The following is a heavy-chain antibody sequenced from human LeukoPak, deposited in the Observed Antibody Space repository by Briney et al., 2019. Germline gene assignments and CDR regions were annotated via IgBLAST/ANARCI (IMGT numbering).Heavy chain of an antibody. CDR2: INPNSGGT. CDR3: ARAGSRSGWYLPFDY. J-gene: IGHJ4*02. V-gene: IGHV1-2*02. Sequence: ASVKVSCKASGYTFTGYYMHWVRQAPGQGLEWMGWINPNSGGTNYAQKFQGRVTMTGDTSISTAYMELSRLRSDDTAVYYCARAGSRSGWYLPFDYWGQGTLVTVSS. D-gene: IGHD6-19*01. CDR1: GYTFTGYY.